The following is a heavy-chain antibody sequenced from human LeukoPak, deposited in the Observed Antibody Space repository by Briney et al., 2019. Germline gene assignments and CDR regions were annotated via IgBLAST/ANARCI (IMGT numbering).Heavy chain of an antibody. CDR2: INHSGST. D-gene: IGHD3-22*01. CDR3: RSGYFPWGFDY. J-gene: IGHJ4*02. V-gene: IGHV4-34*01. CDR1: GGSFSGYY. Sequence: SETLSLTCAVYGGSFSGYYWSWIRQPPGKGREWIGEINHSGSTNYNPSLKSRVTISVDTSKNQFSLKLSSVTAADTAVYYCRSGYFPWGFDYWGQGTLVTVSS.